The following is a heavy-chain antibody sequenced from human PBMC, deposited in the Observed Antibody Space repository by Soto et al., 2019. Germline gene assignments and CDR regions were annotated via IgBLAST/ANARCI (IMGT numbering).Heavy chain of an antibody. D-gene: IGHD3-16*02. V-gene: IGHV1-69*13. CDR2: IIPIFGTA. CDR3: ARDPIVHLHGGVIVSLPLATHDLYGMDV. Sequence: GASVKVSCKASGGTFSSYAISWVRQAPGQGLEWMGGIIPIFGTANYAQKFQGRVTITADESTSTAYMELSSLRSEDTAVYYCARDPIVHLHGGVIVSLPLATHDLYGMDVWGQGTTVTVSS. J-gene: IGHJ6*02. CDR1: GGTFSSYA.